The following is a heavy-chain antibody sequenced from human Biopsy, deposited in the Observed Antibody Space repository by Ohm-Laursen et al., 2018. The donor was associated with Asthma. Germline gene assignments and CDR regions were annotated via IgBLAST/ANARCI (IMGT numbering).Heavy chain of an antibody. V-gene: IGHV3-9*01. D-gene: IGHD1-26*01. J-gene: IGHJ4*02. Sequence: SLRLSCAASGFTFDDYAVHWVRQAPGKGLEWVSGISWNSGSIGYADSVKGRFTISRDNAKNSLYLQMNSLRAEDTALYYCAKGEWELLEANFDYWGQGTLVTVSS. CDR1: GFTFDDYA. CDR2: ISWNSGSI. CDR3: AKGEWELLEANFDY.